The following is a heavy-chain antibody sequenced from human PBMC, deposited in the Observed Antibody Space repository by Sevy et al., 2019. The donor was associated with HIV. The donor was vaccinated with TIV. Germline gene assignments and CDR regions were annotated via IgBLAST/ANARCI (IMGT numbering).Heavy chain of an antibody. CDR1: GFTFSSYS. CDR2: ISSSSSYI. D-gene: IGHD2-2*01. Sequence: GGSLRLSCAASGFTFSSYSMNWVRQAPGKGLEWVSSISSSSSYIYYAGSVKGRFTISRDNAKNSLYLQMNSLRAEDTAVYYCARATPRVPFDYWGQGTLVTVSS. CDR3: ARATPRVPFDY. J-gene: IGHJ4*02. V-gene: IGHV3-21*01.